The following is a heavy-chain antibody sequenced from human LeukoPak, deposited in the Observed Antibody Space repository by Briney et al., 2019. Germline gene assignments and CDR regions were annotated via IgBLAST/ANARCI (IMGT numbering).Heavy chain of an antibody. CDR3: AVMSAAKFDS. Sequence: GGSLRLSCAASGFSFSTNWMTWVRQAPGRGLEWVANIKPDETENYFGESMKGRVTISRDNAENSLYLQMNSLRAEDTAVYYCAVMSAAKFDSWGQGALVTVSS. V-gene: IGHV3-7*01. CDR2: IKPDETEN. CDR1: GFSFSTNW. D-gene: IGHD3-16*01. J-gene: IGHJ4*02.